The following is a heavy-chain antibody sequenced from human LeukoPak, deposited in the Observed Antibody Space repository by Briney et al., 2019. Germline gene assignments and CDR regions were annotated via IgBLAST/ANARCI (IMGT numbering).Heavy chain of an antibody. CDR3: ARGRDIVVVPAEDYFDY. D-gene: IGHD2-2*01. CDR1: GGSISSYY. V-gene: IGHV4-4*07. J-gene: IGHJ4*02. Sequence: SETLSLTCTVSGGSISSYYWSWIRQPAGKGLEWIGRIYTSGSTNYNPSLKSRVTMSVDTSKNQFSLKLSSVTAADTAVYYCARGRDIVVVPAEDYFDYWGQGTLVTVS. CDR2: IYTSGST.